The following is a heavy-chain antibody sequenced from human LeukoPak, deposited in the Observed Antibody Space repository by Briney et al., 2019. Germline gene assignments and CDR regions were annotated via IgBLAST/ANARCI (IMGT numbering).Heavy chain of an antibody. V-gene: IGHV3-21*01. CDR2: ISTTSTYI. CDR3: ARVGVHSTSWILYYFDY. J-gene: IGHJ4*02. D-gene: IGHD6-13*01. CDR1: GFPFSDYS. Sequence: GGSLRLSCSASGFPFSDYSMNWVRQAPGNGLEWVSSISTTSTYIYYAASVKSRFTITRDNAKRSLFVQMNSMRAEETAVYYCARVGVHSTSWILYYFDYWGPGTLVTVSS.